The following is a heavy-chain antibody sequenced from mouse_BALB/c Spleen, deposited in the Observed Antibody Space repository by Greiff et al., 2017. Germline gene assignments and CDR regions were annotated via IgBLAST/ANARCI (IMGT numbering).Heavy chain of an antibody. CDR2: ISDGGSYT. D-gene: IGHD2-4*01. CDR3: ARLGDYDWFAY. J-gene: IGHJ3*01. CDR1: GFTFSDYY. Sequence: EVMLVESGGGLVKPGGSLKLSCAASGFTFSDYYMYWVRQTPEKRLEWVATISDGGSYTYYPDSVKGRFTISRDNAKNTLYLQMSSLRSEDTAMYYCARLGDYDWFAYWGQGTLVTVSA. V-gene: IGHV5-4*02.